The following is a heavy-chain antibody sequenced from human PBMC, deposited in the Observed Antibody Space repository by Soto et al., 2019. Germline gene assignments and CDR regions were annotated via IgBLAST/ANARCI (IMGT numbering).Heavy chain of an antibody. CDR2: ISSSGNT. J-gene: IGHJ4*02. V-gene: IGHV4-59*01. D-gene: IGHD3-22*01. CDR1: DCSIRNFY. Sequence: SDTLSLTSTVSDCSIRNFYWSWIRQPPGKGLEWIGYISSSGNTNYNPSLKSRVSISVDTSKNQFSLNLTSVTAADTAVYYCARAPMVLTRSYFDSWGQGTPVTVSS. CDR3: ARAPMVLTRSYFDS.